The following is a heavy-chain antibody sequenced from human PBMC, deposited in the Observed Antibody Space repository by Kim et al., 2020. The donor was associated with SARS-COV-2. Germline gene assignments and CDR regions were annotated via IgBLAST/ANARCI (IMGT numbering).Heavy chain of an antibody. V-gene: IGHV3-21*01. CDR2: ISSSSSYI. CDR1: GFTFSSYS. D-gene: IGHD5-18*01. J-gene: IGHJ6*02. Sequence: GGSLRLSCAASGFTFSSYSMNWVRQAPGKGLEWVSSISSSSSYIYYADSVKGRFTISRDNAKNSLYLQMNSLRAEDTAVYYCARTFGYSYGYWGRKSYYYYYGMDVWGQGTTVTVSS. CDR3: ARTFGYSYGYWGRKSYYYYYGMDV.